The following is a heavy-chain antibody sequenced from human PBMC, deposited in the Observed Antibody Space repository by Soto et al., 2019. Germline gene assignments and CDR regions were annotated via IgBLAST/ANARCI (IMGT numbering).Heavy chain of an antibody. CDR1: GYTFTSYG. D-gene: IGHD1-26*01. J-gene: IGHJ5*02. Sequence: QVQLVQSGAEVKKPGASVKVSCKASGYTFTSYGISWVRQAPGQGLEWMGWISAYNGNSNYAQKPQGGVTMTTDTSPSTAYMELRSLRSDGTAVYYCARASVSLYWFDPWGKGTLVTVSS. CDR2: ISAYNGNS. CDR3: ARASVSLYWFDP. V-gene: IGHV1-18*01.